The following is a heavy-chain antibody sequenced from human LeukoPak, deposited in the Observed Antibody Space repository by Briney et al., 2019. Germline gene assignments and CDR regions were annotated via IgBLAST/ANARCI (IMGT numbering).Heavy chain of an antibody. J-gene: IGHJ5*02. CDR2: ISAYNGNT. CDR1: GGTFSSYA. V-gene: IGHV1-18*01. CDR3: ARVNDLNWFDP. D-gene: IGHD3-3*01. Sequence: ASVKVSCKASGGTFSSYAISWVRQAPGQGLEWMGWISAYNGNTNYAQKLQGRVTMTTDTSTSTAYMELRSLRSDDTAVYYCARVNDLNWFDPWGQGTLVTVSS.